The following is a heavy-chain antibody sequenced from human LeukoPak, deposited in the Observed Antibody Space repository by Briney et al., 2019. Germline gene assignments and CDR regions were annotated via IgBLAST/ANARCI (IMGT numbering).Heavy chain of an antibody. J-gene: IGHJ4*02. D-gene: IGHD3-22*01. CDR2: IIPIFGTA. Sequence: ASVKVSCKASGGTFSSYAISWVRQAPGQGLEWMGRIIPIFGTANYAQKFQGRVTITTDESTSTAYMELSNLRSEDTAVYYCARNLHYYDSSGYLDYWGQGTLVTVSS. CDR1: GGTFSSYA. CDR3: ARNLHYYDSSGYLDY. V-gene: IGHV1-69*05.